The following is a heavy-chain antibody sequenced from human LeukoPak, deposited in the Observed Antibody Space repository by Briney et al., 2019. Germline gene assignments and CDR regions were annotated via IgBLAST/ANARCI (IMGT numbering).Heavy chain of an antibody. CDR2: INRDGSIT. CDR1: GLTFSSYW. Sequence: PGGSLRLSCAASGLTFSSYWMHWVRQAPGKGLVWVSRINRDGSITSYGDSVKGRFTISRDNAKNTLYLQMSSLRAEDTAVYYCAKEASGIGAPDYWGQGTLVTVSS. J-gene: IGHJ4*02. V-gene: IGHV3-74*01. CDR3: AKEASGIGAPDY. D-gene: IGHD2-15*01.